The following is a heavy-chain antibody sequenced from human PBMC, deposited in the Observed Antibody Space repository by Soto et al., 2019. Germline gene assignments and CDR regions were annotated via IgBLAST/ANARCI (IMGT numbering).Heavy chain of an antibody. D-gene: IGHD1-26*01. J-gene: IGHJ5*02. V-gene: IGHV3-30*18. CDR2: ISYDGSNK. CDR1: GFTFSSYG. Sequence: GGSLRLSCAASGFTFSSYGMHWVRQAPGKGLEWVAVISYDGSNKYYADSVKGRFTISRDNSKNTLYLQMNSLRAEDTAVYYCAKDKYSGSYWVIDPWGQGTLVTVSS. CDR3: AKDKYSGSYWVIDP.